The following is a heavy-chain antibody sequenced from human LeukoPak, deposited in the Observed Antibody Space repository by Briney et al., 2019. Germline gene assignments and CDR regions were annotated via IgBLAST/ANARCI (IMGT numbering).Heavy chain of an antibody. CDR1: GYTFTSYG. D-gene: IGHD3-10*01. J-gene: IGHJ6*03. CDR2: ISAYNGNT. V-gene: IGHV1-18*01. Sequence: ASVKVSCKASGYTFTSYGISWVRQAPGQGLEWMGWISAYNGNTNYAQKLQGRVTMTTDTSTSTAYMELRSLRADDTAVYYCAREVRDFGSGRRLLGDYMDVWGKGTTVTVSS. CDR3: AREVRDFGSGRRLLGDYMDV.